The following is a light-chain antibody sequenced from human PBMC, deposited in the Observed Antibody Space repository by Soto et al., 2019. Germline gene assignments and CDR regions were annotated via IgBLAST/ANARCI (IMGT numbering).Light chain of an antibody. Sequence: QAVVTQPPSVSGAPGQRVTISCTVASSNIGADFDVHWYQQLPGRAPRLLVYLNNNRPSGVPDRFSGSRSGTSASLAITGLQPEDEADYYCQSYAGGHLLFGGGTQLTVL. CDR2: LNN. V-gene: IGLV1-40*01. J-gene: IGLJ2*01. CDR1: SSNIGADFD. CDR3: QSYAGGHLL.